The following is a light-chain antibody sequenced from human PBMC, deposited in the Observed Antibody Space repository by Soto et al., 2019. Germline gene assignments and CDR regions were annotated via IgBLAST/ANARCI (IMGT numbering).Light chain of an antibody. Sequence: DIVMTSCPSSMSTSVEDRVVITCRASQLISTYLNWYQLKPGKAPKLLIYGASSLQTRVPSRFSGSGSGTDFTLTISSLQSEEITTYYRAQSYKTPLSFGGATTEDI. CDR3: AQSYKTPLS. V-gene: IGKV1-39*01. J-gene: IGKJ4*01. CDR1: QLISTY. CDR2: GAS.